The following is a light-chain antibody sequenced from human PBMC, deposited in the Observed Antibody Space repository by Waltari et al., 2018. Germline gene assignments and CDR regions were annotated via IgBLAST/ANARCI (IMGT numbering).Light chain of an antibody. V-gene: IGLV2-11*01. CDR3: SSYAGSYTLL. CDR1: SSDVGGYNY. CDR2: DVN. J-gene: IGLJ2*01. Sequence: QSALTQPRSVSGSPGQSVTISCTGTSSDVGGYNYVAWYQHHPGKAPALMVFDVNKRPSGVPARFSGSKSCNTASLTISGLRTEDEADYYCSSYAGSYTLLFGGGTKLTVL.